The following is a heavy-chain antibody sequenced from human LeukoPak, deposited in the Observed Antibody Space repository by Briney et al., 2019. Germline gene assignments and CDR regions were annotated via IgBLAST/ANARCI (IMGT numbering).Heavy chain of an antibody. CDR2: IYYTGNT. D-gene: IGHD2-2*01. CDR1: GDSIIGYY. V-gene: IGHV4-39*07. CDR3: ARVVPAPGYYYYYYMDV. Sequence: PSETLSLTCSVSGDSIIGYYWGWIRQPPGKGLEWIGNIYYTGNTYYNSSLKSRVTISLDTSKNQFSLKVISMTAADTAVYYCARVVPAPGYYYYYYMDVWGKGTTVTISS. J-gene: IGHJ6*03.